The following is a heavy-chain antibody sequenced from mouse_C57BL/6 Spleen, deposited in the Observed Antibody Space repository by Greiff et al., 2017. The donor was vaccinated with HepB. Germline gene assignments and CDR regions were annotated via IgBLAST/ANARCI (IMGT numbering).Heavy chain of an antibody. D-gene: IGHD3-2*02. CDR1: GYTFTDYY. CDR3: AIEMTQATFWYAMDY. J-gene: IGHJ4*01. V-gene: IGHV1-76*01. CDR2: IYPGSGNT. Sequence: QVQLQQSGAELVRPGASVKLSCKASGYTFTDYYINWVKQRPGQGLEWIARIYPGSGNTYYNEKFKGKATLTAEKSSSTAYMQLSSLTSEDSAVYYCAIEMTQATFWYAMDYWGQGTSVTVSS.